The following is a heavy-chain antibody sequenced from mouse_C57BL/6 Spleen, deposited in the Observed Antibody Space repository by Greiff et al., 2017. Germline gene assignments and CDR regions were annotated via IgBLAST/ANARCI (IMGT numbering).Heavy chain of an antibody. CDR3: ATEGLLHGGGY. V-gene: IGHV1-69*01. CDR1: GYTFTSYW. Sequence: QVQLQQPGAELVMPGASVKLSCKASGYTFTSYWMHWVKQRPGQGLEWIGEIDPSDSYTNYNQKFKGKSTLTVDKSSSTAYMQLSSLTSEDSAVYYCATEGLLHGGGYWGQGTTLTVSS. D-gene: IGHD3-3*01. J-gene: IGHJ2*01. CDR2: IDPSDSYT.